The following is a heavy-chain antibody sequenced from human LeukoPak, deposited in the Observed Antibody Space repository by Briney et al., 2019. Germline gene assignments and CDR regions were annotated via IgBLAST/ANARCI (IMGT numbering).Heavy chain of an antibody. D-gene: IGHD2-8*01. CDR3: ARDLMGRLGSADY. Sequence: PSETLCLTCAVSGGSISSGAYYWSWIRQHPGKGLEWIVYIYYSGSTYYNPTLKSRVTTAVDTSKNQFSLKLSCVTAADTAVYYCARDLMGRLGSADYWGQRSLVTVSS. CDR1: GGSISSGAYY. V-gene: IGHV4-31*11. J-gene: IGHJ4*02. CDR2: IYYSGST.